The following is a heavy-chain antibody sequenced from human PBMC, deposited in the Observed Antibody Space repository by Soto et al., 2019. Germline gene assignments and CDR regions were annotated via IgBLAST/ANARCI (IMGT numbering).Heavy chain of an antibody. D-gene: IGHD3-22*01. V-gene: IGHV3-30*18. Sequence: QVQLVESGGGVVQPGRSLRLSCAASGFTFSSYGMHWVRQAPGKGLEWVAVISYDGSNKYYADSVKGRFTISRDNSKNTLYLQMNSLRAEDTAVYYCAKFEENYYDSSENYWGQGTLVTVSS. CDR3: AKFEENYYDSSENY. CDR2: ISYDGSNK. CDR1: GFTFSSYG. J-gene: IGHJ4*02.